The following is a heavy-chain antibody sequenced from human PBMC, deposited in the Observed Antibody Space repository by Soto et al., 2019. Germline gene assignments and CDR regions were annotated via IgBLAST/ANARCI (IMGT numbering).Heavy chain of an antibody. CDR3: ASMGYHYGSGSYPLDS. D-gene: IGHD3-10*01. V-gene: IGHV4-59*08. CDR1: GGSISSYY. J-gene: IGHJ4*02. Sequence: QVQLQESGPGLVKPSETLSLTCTVSGGSISSYYWTWIRQPPGKGLEWIGFMYNSGSTHYNPSPRGRVTLXLHXPXPQFSLNLSSVTAADSAVYYCASMGYHYGSGSYPLDSWGQGTLVTVSS. CDR2: MYNSGST.